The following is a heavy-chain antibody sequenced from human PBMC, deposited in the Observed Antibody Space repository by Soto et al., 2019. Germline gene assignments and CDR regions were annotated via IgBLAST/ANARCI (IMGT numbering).Heavy chain of an antibody. CDR1: GGSISSGDYY. CDR2: IYYSGST. Sequence: SETLSLTCTVSGGSISSGDYYWTWIRQPPGKGLEWIGYIYYSGSTYYNPSLKSRVTISVDTSKTQFSLKLSSVTAADTAVYYCARERLRIVGATTDYYYGMDVWGQGTTVTVSS. J-gene: IGHJ6*02. CDR3: ARERLRIVGATTDYYYGMDV. D-gene: IGHD1-26*01. V-gene: IGHV4-30-4*01.